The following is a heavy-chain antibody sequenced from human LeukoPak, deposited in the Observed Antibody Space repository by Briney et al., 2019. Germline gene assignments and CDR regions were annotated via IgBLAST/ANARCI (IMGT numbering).Heavy chain of an antibody. J-gene: IGHJ6*03. Sequence: PSETLSLTCTVSGGSISSYYWTWIRQPAGKGLEWIGRISTSGSTNYNPSLKSRVTMSVDTSKNQFSLKLSSVTAADTAVYYCAREKKGYSYGYRSGYDEYYYMDVWGKGTTVTISS. CDR1: GGSISSYY. CDR3: AREKKGYSYGYRSGYDEYYYMDV. CDR2: ISTSGST. D-gene: IGHD5-18*01. V-gene: IGHV4-4*07.